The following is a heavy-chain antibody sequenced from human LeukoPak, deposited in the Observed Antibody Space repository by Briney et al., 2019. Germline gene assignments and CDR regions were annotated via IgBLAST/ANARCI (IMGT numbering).Heavy chain of an antibody. CDR1: GYTFTSYG. CDR2: LSAYNGDT. D-gene: IGHD6-13*01. J-gene: IGHJ4*02. Sequence: AASVKVSCKASGYTFTSYGISWVRQAPGQGLEWMGWLSAYNGDTNYAQKFQGRVTMTTDTSTSTAYMELRSLRSDDTAVYYCARDVDRSSWYYFDYWGQGTLVTVSS. V-gene: IGHV1-18*01. CDR3: ARDVDRSSWYYFDY.